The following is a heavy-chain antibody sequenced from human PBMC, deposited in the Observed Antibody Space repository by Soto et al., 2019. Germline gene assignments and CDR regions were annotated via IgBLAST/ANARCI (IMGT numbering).Heavy chain of an antibody. CDR2: IGTAGDT. CDR3: ARASIAAAGTGWWSGGYWYFEL. CDR1: GFTFSSYD. Sequence: EVQLVESGGGLVQPGGSLRLSCAASGFTFSSYDMHWVRQATGKGLEWVSAIGTAGDTYYPGSVKCRFTISRENAKNSLYLQMTSLRAGDTAVYYCARASIAAAGTGWWSGGYWYFELWCRGTLVTVSS. J-gene: IGHJ2*01. D-gene: IGHD6-13*01. V-gene: IGHV3-13*04.